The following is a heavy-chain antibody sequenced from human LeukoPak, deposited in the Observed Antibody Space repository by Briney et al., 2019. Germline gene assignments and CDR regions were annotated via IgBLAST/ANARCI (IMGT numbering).Heavy chain of an antibody. J-gene: IGHJ3*02. CDR1: GGSINHYY. V-gene: IGHV4-59*01. Sequence: PSETLSLTCTVSGGSINHYYWSWIRQPPGKGLEWIGYSYYIESTNYNPSLKSRVTISVDTPRNRFSLKLSSVTAADTAMYYCARDNQWLNAFDIWGQGTMVTVSS. CDR2: SYYIEST. D-gene: IGHD3-22*01. CDR3: ARDNQWLNAFDI.